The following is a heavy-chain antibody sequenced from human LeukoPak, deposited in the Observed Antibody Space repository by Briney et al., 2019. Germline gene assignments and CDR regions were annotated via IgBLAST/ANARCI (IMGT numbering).Heavy chain of an antibody. D-gene: IGHD6-19*01. V-gene: IGHV3-23*01. J-gene: IGHJ5*02. CDR1: GLHFSGTA. Sequence: GGSLRLSCAASGLHFSGTAMSWVRQAPGKGLEWVSAISNDGINAYYADSVKGRFTISRDNSKKTVSVEMSSLTAADTGVYYCAKDGAQYSSGPECDPRGQGALVTVSP. CDR2: ISNDGINA. CDR3: AKDGAQYSSGPECDP.